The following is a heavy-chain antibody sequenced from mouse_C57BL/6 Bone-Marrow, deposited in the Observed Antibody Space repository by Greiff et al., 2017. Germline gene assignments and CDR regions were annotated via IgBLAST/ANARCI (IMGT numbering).Heavy chain of an antibody. CDR2: ISGGGGNT. J-gene: IGHJ1*03. CDR3: SRQVTTVLATKYFDV. V-gene: IGHV5-9*01. Sequence: EVQLVESGGGLVKPGGSLKLSCAASGFTFSSYTMSWVRQTPEKRLQWVAAISGGGGNTYYPDSVKGRFPISRDNDKNFLYLQMSSLRSEDTALYYCSRQVTTVLATKYFDVWGTGTTVTVSS. D-gene: IGHD1-1*01. CDR1: GFTFSSYT.